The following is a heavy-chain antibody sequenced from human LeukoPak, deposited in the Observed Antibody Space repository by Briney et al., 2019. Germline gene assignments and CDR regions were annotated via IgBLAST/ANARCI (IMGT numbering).Heavy chain of an antibody. D-gene: IGHD2-2*01. Sequence: GGSLRLSCAASGFTFSSYGMHWVRQAQGKRLEWGAVTSDDVSNTYYADSVKGRFNIYRDNSKKMLYLQMSSLRAEDTAVYYCAKDGCGDSTCSTLYFFDYWGQGSQVTVSS. CDR3: AKDGCGDSTCSTLYFFDY. CDR2: TSDDVSNT. J-gene: IGHJ4*02. CDR1: GFTFSSYG. V-gene: IGHV3-30*18.